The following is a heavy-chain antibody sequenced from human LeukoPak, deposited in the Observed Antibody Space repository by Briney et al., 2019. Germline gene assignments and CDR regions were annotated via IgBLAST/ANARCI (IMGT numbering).Heavy chain of an antibody. CDR3: APLDPVVAAYDDAFDI. V-gene: IGHV3-53*05. CDR2: ISGGGNT. CDR1: GFTVSNNY. J-gene: IGHJ3*02. Sequence: GGSLRLSCAVSGFTVSNNYMSWVRQAPGKGLEWVSVISGGGNTYDADSVKGRFTISRDNSKNTLYLQMNSLRAEDTAVYYCAPLDPVVAAYDDAFDIWGQGTMVTVSS. D-gene: IGHD2-15*01.